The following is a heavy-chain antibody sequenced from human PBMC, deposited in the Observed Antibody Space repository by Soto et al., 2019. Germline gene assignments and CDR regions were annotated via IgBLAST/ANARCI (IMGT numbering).Heavy chain of an antibody. CDR3: ARDDPRTKAGKTVDY. CDR2: IYSGGDT. D-gene: IGHD6-19*01. V-gene: IGHV3-66*01. J-gene: IGHJ4*02. Sequence: EVQLVESGGGLVQPGGSLRLSCAASGFTVSSNYMNWVRQVPGKGLEWVSVIYSGGDTDYADSAKGRFTISRDNSKNIRYLQMNSLRVEDTAVYYCARDDPRTKAGKTVDYWGQGTLVTVSS. CDR1: GFTVSSNY.